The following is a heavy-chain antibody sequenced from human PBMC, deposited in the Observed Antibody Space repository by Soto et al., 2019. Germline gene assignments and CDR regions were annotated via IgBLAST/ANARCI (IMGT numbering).Heavy chain of an antibody. CDR1: GGSISSYY. CDR3: ARGRRVRGVIIIFDC. CDR2: IYYSGST. V-gene: IGHV4-59*01. Sequence: PSETLSLTCTVSGGSISSYYWSWIRQPPGKGLEWIGYIYYSGSTNYNPSLKSRVTISVDTSKNQFSLKLSSVTAADTAVYYCARGRRVRGVIIIFDCWGQGTLVTVSS. D-gene: IGHD3-10*01. J-gene: IGHJ4*02.